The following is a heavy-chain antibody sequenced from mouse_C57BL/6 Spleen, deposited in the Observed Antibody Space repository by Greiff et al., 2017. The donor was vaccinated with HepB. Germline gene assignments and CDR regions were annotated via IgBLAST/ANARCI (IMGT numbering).Heavy chain of an antibody. CDR1: GYAFSSSW. CDR3: ANDGYSYAMDY. CDR2: IYPGDGDT. V-gene: IGHV1-82*01. D-gene: IGHD2-3*01. Sequence: QVQLKESGPELVKPGASVKISCKASGYAFSSSWMNWVKQRPGKGLEWIGRIYPGDGDTNYNGKFKGKATLTADKSSSTAYMQLSSLTSEDSAVYFCANDGYSYAMDYWGQGTSVTVSS. J-gene: IGHJ4*01.